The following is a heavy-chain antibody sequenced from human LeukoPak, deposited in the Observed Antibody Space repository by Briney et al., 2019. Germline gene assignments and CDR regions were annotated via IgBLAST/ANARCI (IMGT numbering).Heavy chain of an antibody. CDR3: ASSSGSYSFGY. CDR2: IYYSGST. D-gene: IGHD1-26*01. J-gene: IGHJ4*02. V-gene: IGHV4-59*01. Sequence: SETLSLTCTVSGGSISSYYWSWIRQPPGKGLEGIGYIYYSGSTNYNPSLKRRVTISVDTSKNQFSLKLSSVTAADTAVYYCASSSGSYSFGYWGQGTLVTVSS. CDR1: GGSISSYY.